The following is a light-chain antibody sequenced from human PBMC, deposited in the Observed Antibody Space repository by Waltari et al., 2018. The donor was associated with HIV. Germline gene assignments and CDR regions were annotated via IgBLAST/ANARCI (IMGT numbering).Light chain of an antibody. CDR3: QHRGDWYT. Sequence: IVLSQSPAPLPLSPGERATLSCRASQSLSNYLAWYQQKPGQAPRLLIYDASTRVTGIPARFRGSGSGTDFTLTISSLDPGDFAIYYCQHRGDWYTFGQGTKLEI. J-gene: IGKJ2*01. CDR2: DAS. CDR1: QSLSNY. V-gene: IGKV3-11*01.